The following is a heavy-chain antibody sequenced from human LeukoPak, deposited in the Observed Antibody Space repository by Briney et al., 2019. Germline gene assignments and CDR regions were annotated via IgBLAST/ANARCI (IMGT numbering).Heavy chain of an antibody. Sequence: SQTLSLTCTVSGNSISSYNYYWSWVRQPAGKGLEWIGRVYPSGNTNYNPYNPSLTGRVTISIDASRNQFSLILTSVTAADTAVYYCAAGDKRPIQLDYWGQGTLVTVSS. D-gene: IGHD1-1*01. CDR2: VYPSGNT. J-gene: IGHJ4*02. V-gene: IGHV4-61*02. CDR1: GNSISSYNYY. CDR3: AAGDKRPIQLDY.